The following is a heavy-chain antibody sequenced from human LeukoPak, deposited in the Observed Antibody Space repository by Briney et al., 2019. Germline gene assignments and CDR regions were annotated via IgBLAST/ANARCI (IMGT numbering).Heavy chain of an antibody. D-gene: IGHD3-22*01. V-gene: IGHV4-59*01. Sequence: SETLSLTCTVSGGSINGYYWSWIRQSPGKGLESLGYIYYTGSTNYNPSLKSRVTMSVDTSRNQFFLRLSSVTAADTAVYYCARHAPYYYDSSKYSIFDYWGQGTLVTVSS. J-gene: IGHJ4*02. CDR3: ARHAPYYYDSSKYSIFDY. CDR1: GGSINGYY. CDR2: IYYTGST.